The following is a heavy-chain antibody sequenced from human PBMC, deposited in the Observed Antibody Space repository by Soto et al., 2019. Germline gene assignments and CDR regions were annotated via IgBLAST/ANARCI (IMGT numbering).Heavy chain of an antibody. CDR3: ARSESSYVFDWFDP. J-gene: IGHJ5*02. CDR2: IYYSGRT. Sequence: QVQLQESGPGLVKPSETLSLTCTVSGGSISSYYWSWIQQPPGKGLECIGYIYYSGRTTHNPSLNRRVTISVDTSKRLFALKLGSVTAADTAVYYWARSESSYVFDWFDPCGQGTLVTVSS. V-gene: IGHV4-59*01. D-gene: IGHD6-13*01. CDR1: GGSISSYY.